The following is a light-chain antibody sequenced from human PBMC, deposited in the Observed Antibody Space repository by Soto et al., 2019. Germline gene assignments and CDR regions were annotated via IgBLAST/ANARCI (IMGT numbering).Light chain of an antibody. J-gene: IGKJ1*01. V-gene: IGKV3-15*01. CDR3: QQYNNWPRT. CDR2: GTS. Sequence: EIVMTQSPTILSVSPGERATLSCRASQSVNSNLAWYQQKAGQAPRLLIYGTSTRATGIPARFSGSGSGTDFTLTISSLQFEDFAVYYCQQYNNWPRTFGQGTKVDIK. CDR1: QSVNSN.